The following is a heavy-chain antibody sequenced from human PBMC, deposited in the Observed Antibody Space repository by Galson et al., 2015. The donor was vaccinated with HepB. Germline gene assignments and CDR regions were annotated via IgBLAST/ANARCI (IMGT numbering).Heavy chain of an antibody. CDR3: ARDPGGGTSIAAAGTGFDY. CDR2: IYYSGST. V-gene: IGHV4-61*01. J-gene: IGHJ4*02. CDR1: GGSVSSGSYY. D-gene: IGHD6-13*01. Sequence: TLSLTCIVSGGSVSSGSYYWSWIRQPPGKGLEWIGYIYYSGSTNYNPSLKSRVTISVDTSKNQFSLKLSSVTAADTAVYYCARDPGGGTSIAAAGTGFDYWGQGTLVTVSS.